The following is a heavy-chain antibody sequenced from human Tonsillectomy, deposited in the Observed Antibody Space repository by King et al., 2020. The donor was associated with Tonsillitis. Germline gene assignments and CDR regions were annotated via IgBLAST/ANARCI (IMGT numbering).Heavy chain of an antibody. Sequence: VQLVESGGGLVQPGGSLRLSCIASGFTFSSSAVNWVRQAPGKGLEWVSTISGSGGTTYYADSVKGRFTISRDNSKNTLYLQMNSLRAEDTAEYFFARSILVLFNAFDIWGQGTMVTVSS. J-gene: IGHJ3*02. CDR2: ISGSGGTT. V-gene: IGHV3-23*04. CDR3: ARSILVLFNAFDI. CDR1: GFTFSSSA. D-gene: IGHD2/OR15-2a*01.